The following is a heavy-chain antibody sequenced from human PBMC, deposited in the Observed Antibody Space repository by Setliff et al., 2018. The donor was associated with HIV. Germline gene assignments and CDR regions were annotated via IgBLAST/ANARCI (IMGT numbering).Heavy chain of an antibody. CDR1: GDSITSRPY. Sequence: SETLSLTCTVSGDSITSRPYWTWVRQPAGKGLEWIGYIDYSGSAFYNPSLKSRLTISRDTSKNQFSLRMKSVTAADTAVYYCARGLAYYSENTDYYYVSAGFDPWGPGTLVTSPQ. D-gene: IGHD3-22*01. CDR3: ARGLAYYSENTDYYYVSAGFDP. J-gene: IGHJ5*02. CDR2: IDYSGSA. V-gene: IGHV4-59*06.